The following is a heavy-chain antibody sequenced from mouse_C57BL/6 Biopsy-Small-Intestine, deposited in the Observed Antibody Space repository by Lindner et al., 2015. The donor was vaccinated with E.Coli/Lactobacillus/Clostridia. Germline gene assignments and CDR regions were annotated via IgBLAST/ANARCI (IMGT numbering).Heavy chain of an antibody. Sequence: SVKVSCKASGGTFSNYAISWIRQAPGQGLEWMGGIIPLFGVANYAPDFQGRVTITADKFTSTAYMELSSLTSEDTAVYYCARDEGVVVAINANYLYQMDVWGQGTTVTVSA. J-gene: IGHJ1*01. V-gene: IGHV1-79*01. CDR1: GGTFSNYA. CDR3: ARDEGVVVAINANYLYQMDV. CDR2: IIPLFGVA. D-gene: IGHD1-1*01.